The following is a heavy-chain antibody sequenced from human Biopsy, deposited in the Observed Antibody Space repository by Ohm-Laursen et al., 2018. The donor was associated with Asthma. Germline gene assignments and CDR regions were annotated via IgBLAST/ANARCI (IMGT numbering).Heavy chain of an antibody. Sequence: SQTLSLTCSVSGASIKTDDHYWSWLRQPPGKGLEWFGFIHYSGSTSYNPSLKGGVTISVDTSKNQFSLKLSSVTAADTAVYYCARASVAASSNWSDPWGQGTLAPASS. D-gene: IGHD5-12*01. CDR3: ARASVAASSNWSDP. CDR2: IHYSGST. J-gene: IGHJ5*02. V-gene: IGHV4-30-4*01. CDR1: GASIKTDDHY.